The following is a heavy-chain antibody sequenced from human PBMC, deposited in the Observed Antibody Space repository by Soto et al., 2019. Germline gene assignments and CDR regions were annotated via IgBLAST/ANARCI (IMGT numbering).Heavy chain of an antibody. CDR1: GFTFSSYG. Sequence: PGGSLRLSCAASGFTFSSYGMHWVRQAPGKGLEWVAVISYDGSNKYYADSVKGRFTISRDNSKNTLYLQMNSLRAEDTAVYYCAKDVVVGATTGLADYYQYYGMDYWGQGTTVTVSS. V-gene: IGHV3-30*18. CDR3: AKDVVVGATTGLADYYQYYGMDY. CDR2: ISYDGSNK. J-gene: IGHJ6*02. D-gene: IGHD1-26*01.